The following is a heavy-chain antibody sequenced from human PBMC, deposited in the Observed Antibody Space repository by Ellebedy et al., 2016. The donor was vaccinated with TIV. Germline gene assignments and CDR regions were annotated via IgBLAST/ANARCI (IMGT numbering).Heavy chain of an antibody. CDR2: IYYSGST. V-gene: IGHV4-34*01. D-gene: IGHD2-15*01. CDR3: ARDPVVVVAATDGMDV. Sequence: SETLSLXXAVYGGSFSSYYWGWIRQPPGKGLEWIGSIYYSGSTYYNPSLKSRVTISVDTSKNQFSLKLSSVTAADTAVYYCARDPVVVVAATDGMDVWGQGTTVTVSS. CDR1: GGSFSSYY. J-gene: IGHJ6*02.